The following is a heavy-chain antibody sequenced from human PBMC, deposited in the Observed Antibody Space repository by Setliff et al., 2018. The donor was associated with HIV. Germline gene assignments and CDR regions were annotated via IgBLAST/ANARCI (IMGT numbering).Heavy chain of an antibody. CDR2: IIPIFGTA. CDR1: GYTFTAYG. V-gene: IGHV1-69*05. Sequence: SVKVSCKPSGYTFTAYGLSWVRQAPGQGLEWMGGIIPIFGTANYAQKFQGRVTITTDESTSTAYMELSSLRSGDTAVYYCASVAATDYFDYWGQGTLVTVS. CDR3: ASVAATDYFDY. D-gene: IGHD6-19*01. J-gene: IGHJ4*02.